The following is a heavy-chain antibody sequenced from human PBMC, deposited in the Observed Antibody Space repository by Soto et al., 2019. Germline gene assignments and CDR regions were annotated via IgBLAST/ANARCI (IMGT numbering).Heavy chain of an antibody. J-gene: IGHJ3*02. D-gene: IGHD2-2*02. V-gene: IGHV4-30-4*01. CDR3: ATHSRLYTRSSPGLGI. CDR2: VYSSGST. Sequence: WCWNRQPPGKGLEWIGYVYSSGSTYYNPSLESRLSISLDPSQNQFSLKLRSVSAADTAVYYFATHSRLYTRSSPGLGIWAQG.